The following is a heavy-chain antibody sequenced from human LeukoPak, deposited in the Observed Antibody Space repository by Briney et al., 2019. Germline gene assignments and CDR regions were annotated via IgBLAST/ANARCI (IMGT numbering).Heavy chain of an antibody. CDR3: ARVRTTWWFDP. CDR2: INHSGST. D-gene: IGHD1-7*01. V-gene: IGHV4-34*01. Sequence: PSETLSLTCAVYGGSFSGYYWSWIRQPPGKGLEWIGEINHSGSTNYNPSLKSRVTISVDTSKNQFSLKLSSVTAADTAVYYCARVRTTWWFDPWGQGTLVTVSS. CDR1: GGSFSGYY. J-gene: IGHJ5*02.